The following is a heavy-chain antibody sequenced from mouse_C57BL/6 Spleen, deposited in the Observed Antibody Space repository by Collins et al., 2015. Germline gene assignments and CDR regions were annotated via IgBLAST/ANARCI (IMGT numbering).Heavy chain of an antibody. CDR1: GYTFTTYG. D-gene: IGHD1-1*01. CDR2: INTYSGVP. V-gene: IGHV9-3*01. CDR3: ARDYGSSPFAMDY. Sequence: QIQLVQSGPELKKPGETVKISCKASGYTFTTYGMSWVKQAPGKGLKWMGWINTYSGVPTYADDFKGRFAFSLETSVSIAYLQINNLKNEDTATYFCARDYGSSPFAMDYWGQGTSVTVSS. J-gene: IGHJ4*01.